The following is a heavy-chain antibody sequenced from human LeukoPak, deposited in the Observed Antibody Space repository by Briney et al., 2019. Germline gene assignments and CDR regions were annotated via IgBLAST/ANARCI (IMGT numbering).Heavy chain of an antibody. CDR1: GYSISSGHY. CDR3: ARHPDGYSSSWYSSP. Sequence: SETLSLTCALSGYSISSGHYWGWIRQPPGKGLEWIGSIYHSGSTYYNPSLKSRVTISVDTSKNQFSLKLRSVTAADTAVYYSARHPDGYSSSWYSSPWGQGTLVTVSS. J-gene: IGHJ5*02. V-gene: IGHV4-38-2*01. D-gene: IGHD6-13*01. CDR2: IYHSGST.